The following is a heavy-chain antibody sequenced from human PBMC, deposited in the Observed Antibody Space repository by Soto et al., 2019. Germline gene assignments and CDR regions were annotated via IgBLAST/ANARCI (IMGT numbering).Heavy chain of an antibody. J-gene: IGHJ4*02. Sequence: QVQLQGSGPGLVKPSETLSLACTVAGDSVSSYNSYWSWIRQPPGKGLEWIGYIYRTGSAYYNPSLESRLTISMDTSKNQFSLKMNSVTAADTAVYYCASGRDAYKTGYWGQGTLVTVSS. D-gene: IGHD1-1*01. CDR3: ASGRDAYKTGY. CDR2: IYRTGSA. V-gene: IGHV4-61*01. CDR1: GDSVSSYNSY.